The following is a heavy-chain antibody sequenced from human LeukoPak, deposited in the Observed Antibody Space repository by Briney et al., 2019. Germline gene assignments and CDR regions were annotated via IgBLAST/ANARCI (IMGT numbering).Heavy chain of an antibody. CDR3: ARLHYYYYGMDV. V-gene: IGHV4-39*01. CDR1: GGSISSNSYY. Sequence: TSETLSLTCTVSGGSISSNSYYWVWIRQLPGKGLEWIGSIYYRGSTYYNPPLKSRVTISVDTSKNQFSLKLSSVTAADTAVYYCARLHYYYYGMDVWGQGTAVTVSS. J-gene: IGHJ6*02. CDR2: IYYRGST.